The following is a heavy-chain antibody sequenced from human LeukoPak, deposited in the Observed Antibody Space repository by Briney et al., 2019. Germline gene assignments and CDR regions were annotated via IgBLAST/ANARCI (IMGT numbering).Heavy chain of an antibody. Sequence: PGGSLRLSCAAPGFTFSDYYMSWIRQAPGKGLEWVSYISSSGSTIYYADSVKGRFTISRDNAKNSLYLQMNSLRAEDTAVYSCAREYSSGWYVFDYWGQGTLVTVSS. CDR2: ISSSGSTI. D-gene: IGHD6-19*01. CDR1: GFTFSDYY. CDR3: AREYSSGWYVFDY. V-gene: IGHV3-11*01. J-gene: IGHJ4*02.